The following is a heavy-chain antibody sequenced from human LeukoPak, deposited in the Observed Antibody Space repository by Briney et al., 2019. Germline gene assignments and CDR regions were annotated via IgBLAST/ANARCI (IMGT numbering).Heavy chain of an antibody. D-gene: IGHD6-19*01. J-gene: IGHJ4*02. V-gene: IGHV3-23*01. CDR1: GFTFSSYG. CDR2: MSGSGGST. Sequence: PGGSLRLSCAASGFTFSSYGMSWVRQAPGKGLEWISAMSGSGGSTYYADSVKGRFTISRDNSKNTLYLQMNSLRAEDTAVSYCAIFSGYSSGWYPDYWGQGTLVTVSS. CDR3: AIFSGYSSGWYPDY.